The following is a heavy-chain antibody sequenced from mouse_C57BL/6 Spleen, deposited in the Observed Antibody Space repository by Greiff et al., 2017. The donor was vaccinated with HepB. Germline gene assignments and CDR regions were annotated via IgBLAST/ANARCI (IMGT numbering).Heavy chain of an antibody. CDR3: ARDHYYGSSYGYFDY. J-gene: IGHJ2*01. CDR2: IYPGSGNT. D-gene: IGHD1-1*01. Sequence: VQRVESGAELVRPGASVKLSCKASGYTFTDYYINWVKQRPGQGLEWIARIYPGSGNTYYNEKFKGKATLTAEKSSSTAYMQLSSLTSEDSAVYFCARDHYYGSSYGYFDYWGQGTTLTVSS. CDR1: GYTFTDYY. V-gene: IGHV1-76*01.